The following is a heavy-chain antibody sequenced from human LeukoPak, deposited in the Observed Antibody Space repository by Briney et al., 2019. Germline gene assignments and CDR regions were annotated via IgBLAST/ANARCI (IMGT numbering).Heavy chain of an antibody. CDR1: GFTFGDCG. J-gene: IGHJ6*03. Sequence: GGSLRLSCEGSGFTFGDCGMSWVRQAPGKGLEWVSYISSSSSTIYYADSVKGRFTISRDNAKNSLYLQTNSLRAEDTAVYYCARDPTYSGNFEDYYYYMDVWGKGTTVTVSS. V-gene: IGHV3-48*01. CDR3: ARDPTYSGNFEDYYYYMDV. D-gene: IGHD1-26*01. CDR2: ISSSSSTI.